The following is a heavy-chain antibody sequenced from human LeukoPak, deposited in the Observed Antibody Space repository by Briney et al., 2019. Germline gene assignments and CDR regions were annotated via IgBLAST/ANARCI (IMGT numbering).Heavy chain of an antibody. CDR1: GFTFSSYA. V-gene: IGHV3-23*01. J-gene: IGHJ4*02. CDR2: ISGSGGST. D-gene: IGHD6-19*01. CDR3: AKDRSSIAVAGTYDY. Sequence: GGSLRLSCAASGFTFSSYAMSWVRQAPGKGLEWVSAISGSGGSTYYADSVKGRFTISRDNSKNTLYLQMNSLRAEDTAVYCCAKDRSSIAVAGTYDYWGQGTLVTVSS.